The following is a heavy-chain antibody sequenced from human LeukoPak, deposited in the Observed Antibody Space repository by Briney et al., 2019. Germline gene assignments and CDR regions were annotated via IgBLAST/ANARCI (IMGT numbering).Heavy chain of an antibody. Sequence: GRSLRLSCAASGFTFSSYGMHWVRQAPGKGLEWVAVISYDGSNKYYADSVKGRFTISRDNSKNTLYLQMNSLRVEDTAVYYCARVMYSPEKTPEDYWGQGTLVTVSS. CDR2: ISYDGSNK. D-gene: IGHD1-26*01. J-gene: IGHJ4*02. V-gene: IGHV3-30*03. CDR1: GFTFSSYG. CDR3: ARVMYSPEKTPEDY.